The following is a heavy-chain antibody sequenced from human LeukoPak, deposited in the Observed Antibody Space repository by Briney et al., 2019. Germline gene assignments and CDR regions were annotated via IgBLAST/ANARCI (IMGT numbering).Heavy chain of an antibody. V-gene: IGHV4-34*01. D-gene: IGHD6-19*01. CDR1: GGSFSGYY. Sequence: SETLSLTCAVYGGSFSGYYWSWIRQPPGKGLEWIGEINHSGSTDYNPSLKSRVTISVDTSKNQFSLKLSSVTAADTAVYYCARGPKQWLVLGAFDIWGQGTMVTVSS. CDR3: ARGPKQWLVLGAFDI. J-gene: IGHJ3*02. CDR2: INHSGST.